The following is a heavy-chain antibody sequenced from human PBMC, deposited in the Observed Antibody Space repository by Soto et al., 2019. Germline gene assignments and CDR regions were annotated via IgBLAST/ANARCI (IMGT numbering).Heavy chain of an antibody. CDR2: IYPGDSDT. Sequence: PGESLKISCKCSGYSFTSYWIGWVRQIPGKGLEWMGIIYPGDSDTRYIPSFQGQVTISADKSISTAYLQWSSLKASDTAMYYCARLSPPYDSSGYYLDAFDIWGQGTMVTVSS. CDR1: GYSFTSYW. J-gene: IGHJ3*02. CDR3: ARLSPPYDSSGYYLDAFDI. D-gene: IGHD3-22*01. V-gene: IGHV5-51*01.